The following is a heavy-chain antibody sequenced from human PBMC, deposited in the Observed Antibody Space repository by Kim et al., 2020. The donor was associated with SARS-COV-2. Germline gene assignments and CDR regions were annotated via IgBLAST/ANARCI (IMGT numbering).Heavy chain of an antibody. CDR1: GFTFSTNA. Sequence: GGSLRLSCAASGFTFSTNAISWVRQTPAKGLEWVSEISGSGDTANYADSVKGRFTISRDNSKNTLYLQMNSLRAEDSALYYCANRMMKGGTNFFFDYWGQGTLGTVSS. J-gene: IGHJ4*02. V-gene: IGHV3-23*01. CDR2: ISGSGDTA. CDR3: ANRMMKGGTNFFFDY. D-gene: IGHD2-15*01.